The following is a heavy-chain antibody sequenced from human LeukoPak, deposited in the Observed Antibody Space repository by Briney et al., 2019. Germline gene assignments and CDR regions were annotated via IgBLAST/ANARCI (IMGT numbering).Heavy chain of an antibody. CDR2: FYPEDGET. Sequence: ASVKVSCKVSGYTLTELSMHWVRQAPGKGLEWMGGFYPEDGETIYAQKFQGRVTMTEDTSTDTAYMELSSLRSEDTAVYYCATVPHYSSSWRRALDYWGQGTLVTVSS. J-gene: IGHJ4*02. D-gene: IGHD6-13*01. CDR1: GYTLTELS. CDR3: ATVPHYSSSWRRALDY. V-gene: IGHV1-24*01.